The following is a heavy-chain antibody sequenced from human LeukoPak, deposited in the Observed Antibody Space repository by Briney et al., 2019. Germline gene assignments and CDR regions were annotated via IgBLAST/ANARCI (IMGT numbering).Heavy chain of an antibody. V-gene: IGHV4-34*01. J-gene: IGHJ5*02. CDR3: ARGPRARLRFLEWLSWFDP. Sequence: SETLSLTCAVYGGSFSGYYWSWIRQPPGKGLEWIGEINHSGSTNYNPSLKSRVTISVDTSKNQFSLKLSSVTAADTAVYYCARGPRARLRFLEWLSWFDPWGQGTLVTVSS. CDR1: GGSFSGYY. D-gene: IGHD3-3*01. CDR2: INHSGST.